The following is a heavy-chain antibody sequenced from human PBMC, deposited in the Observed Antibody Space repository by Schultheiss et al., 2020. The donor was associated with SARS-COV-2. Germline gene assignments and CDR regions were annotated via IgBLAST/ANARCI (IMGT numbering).Heavy chain of an antibody. CDR1: GYTFTSYY. J-gene: IGHJ6*02. Sequence: ASVKVSCKASGYTFTSYYMHWVRQAPGQGLEWMGIINPSGGSTSYAQKFQGRVTMTRDTSTSTVYMELRSLRSDDTAVYYCATGPALIAAAGSWSVWGQGTTVTVS. CDR3: ATGPALIAAAGSWSV. CDR2: INPSGGST. D-gene: IGHD6-13*01. V-gene: IGHV1-46*01.